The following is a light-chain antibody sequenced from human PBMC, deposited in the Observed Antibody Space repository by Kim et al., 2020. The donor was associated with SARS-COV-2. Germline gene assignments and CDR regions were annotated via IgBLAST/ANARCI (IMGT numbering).Light chain of an antibody. J-gene: IGKJ1*01. CDR1: HSISYW. V-gene: IGKV1-5*03. CDR3: QKYSTYSSA. Sequence: DIQMTQSPSTLSASVGDRVTITCRASHSISYWLAWYQQKPGKAPKLLIHKASILRSGVPSRFSGSESGTEFTLTISDLQPDDFATYYCQKYSTYSSAFGQGTKVDIK. CDR2: KAS.